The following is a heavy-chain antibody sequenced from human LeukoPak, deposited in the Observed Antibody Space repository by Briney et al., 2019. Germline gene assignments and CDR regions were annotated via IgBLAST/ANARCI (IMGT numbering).Heavy chain of an antibody. V-gene: IGHV4-39*01. J-gene: IGHJ4*02. CDR2: IYYSGST. CDR3: ARLLGGAYSSSSSYYFDY. Sequence: PSETLSLTCTVSGGSISSSSYYWGWLRQSPGKGLEWIGSIYYSGSTYYNPSLKSRVTISVDTSKNQFSLKLSSVTAADTAVYYCARLLGGAYSSSSSYYFDYWGQGTLVTVSS. CDR1: GGSISSSSYY. D-gene: IGHD6-13*01.